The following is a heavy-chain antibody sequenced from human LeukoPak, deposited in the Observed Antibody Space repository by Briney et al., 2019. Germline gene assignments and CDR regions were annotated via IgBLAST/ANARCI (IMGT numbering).Heavy chain of an antibody. V-gene: IGHV3-23*01. J-gene: IGHJ3*02. D-gene: IGHD6-19*01. CDR2: ISHSGAST. CDR3: ASFRYSSGWYPDAFDI. CDR1: GFTFSSYA. Sequence: GGSLRLSYAASGFTFSSYAMNWVRQAPGKGLEWVSAISHSGASTYYADSVKGRFTISRDNSKNTLYLQMNSLRAEDTAVYYCASFRYSSGWYPDAFDIWGQGTMVTVSS.